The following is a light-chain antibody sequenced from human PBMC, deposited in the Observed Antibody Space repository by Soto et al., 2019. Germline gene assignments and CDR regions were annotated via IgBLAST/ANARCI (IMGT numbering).Light chain of an antibody. CDR1: RGIYNY. CDR2: EAS. Sequence: DIQMTQSPSSLSASVGDRVTITCQASRGIYNYLSWYQKKPGKAPRLLIYEASNLEAGVPTRFSGGGSGTDFTFTISSLQPEDIATYYCQQYDNLPYTFGQGTKLDI. J-gene: IGKJ2*01. V-gene: IGKV1-33*01. CDR3: QQYDNLPYT.